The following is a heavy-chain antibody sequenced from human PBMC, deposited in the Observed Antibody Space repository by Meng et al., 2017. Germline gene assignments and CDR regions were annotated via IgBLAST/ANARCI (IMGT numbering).Heavy chain of an antibody. D-gene: IGHD6-19*01. J-gene: IGHJ4*02. Sequence: QIPLQAFGPTLVKPTQTLTLTCTFSGFSLSTSGVGVGWIRQPPGKALEWLALIYWNDDKRYSPSLKSRLTITKDTSKNQVVLTMTNMDPVDTATYYCAHSYSSGWYYYFDYWGQGTLVTVSS. CDR1: GFSLSTSGVG. V-gene: IGHV2-5*01. CDR3: AHSYSSGWYYYFDY. CDR2: IYWNDDK.